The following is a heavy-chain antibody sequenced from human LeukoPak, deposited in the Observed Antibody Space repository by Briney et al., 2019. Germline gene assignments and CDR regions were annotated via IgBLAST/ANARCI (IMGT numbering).Heavy chain of an antibody. Sequence: ASVKVSCKASGYTFTGYYMHWVRQAPGQGLEWMGWINPNSDGTNYAQKFQGRVTMTRDTSISTAYMELSRLRSDDTAVYYCARSNSPGIAAAGTDYWGQGTLVTVSS. CDR1: GYTFTGYY. CDR3: ARSNSPGIAAAGTDY. CDR2: INPNSDGT. D-gene: IGHD6-13*01. J-gene: IGHJ4*02. V-gene: IGHV1-2*02.